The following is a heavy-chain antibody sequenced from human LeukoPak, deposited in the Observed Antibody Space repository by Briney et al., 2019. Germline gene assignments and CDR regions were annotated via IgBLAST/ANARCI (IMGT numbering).Heavy chain of an antibody. Sequence: GGSLRLSCAASGFTFSSYAMSWVRQAPGKGLEWVSAISGSGGSTYYADSVKGRFTISRDNSKNTLYLQISSLRGEDTAVYYCAKCDNYDFWSGSTLFDYWGQGTLVTVSS. CDR1: GFTFSSYA. J-gene: IGHJ4*02. D-gene: IGHD3-3*01. V-gene: IGHV3-23*01. CDR3: AKCDNYDFWSGSTLFDY. CDR2: ISGSGGST.